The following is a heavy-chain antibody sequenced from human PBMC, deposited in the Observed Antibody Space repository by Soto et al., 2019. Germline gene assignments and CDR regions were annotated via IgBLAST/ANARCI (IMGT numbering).Heavy chain of an antibody. J-gene: IGHJ4*02. D-gene: IGHD3-22*01. CDR1: GGSISSSNW. CDR2: IYHSGST. V-gene: IGHV4-4*02. Sequence: SETLSLTCAVSGGSISSSNWWSWVRQPPGKGLEWIGEIYHSGSTNYNPSLKSRVTISVDKSKNQFSLKLSSVTTADTAVYYCATIKTYYYDSSGYYYFDYWGQGTLVTVSS. CDR3: ATIKTYYYDSSGYYYFDY.